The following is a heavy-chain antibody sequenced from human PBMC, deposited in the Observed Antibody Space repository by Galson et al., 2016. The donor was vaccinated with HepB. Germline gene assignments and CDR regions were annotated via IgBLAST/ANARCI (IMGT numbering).Heavy chain of an antibody. CDR1: GFTFEKYG. D-gene: IGHD5-24*01. J-gene: IGHJ6*02. V-gene: IGHV3-33*06. Sequence: SLRLSCAVSGFTFEKYGVHWVRQAPGKGLDWVAVVWFDETTKYYADSVKGRFTISRDNSKNTVYLHMNSLRAEDTAVYYCAEDPGRDGGMDVWGQGTTVTVFS. CDR3: AEDPGRDGGMDV. CDR2: VWFDETTK.